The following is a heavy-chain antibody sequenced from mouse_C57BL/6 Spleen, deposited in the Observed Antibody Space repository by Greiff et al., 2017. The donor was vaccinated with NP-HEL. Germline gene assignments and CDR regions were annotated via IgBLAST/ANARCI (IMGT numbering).Heavy chain of an antibody. D-gene: IGHD2-2*01. CDR1: GYAFSSYW. Sequence: VQLQQSGAELVKPGASVKISCKASGYAFSSYWMNWVKQRPGKGLEWIGQIYPGDGDTNYNGKFKGKATLTADKSSSTAYMQLSSLTSEDSAVYFCARPLYGYDEGYYAMDYWGQGTSVTVSS. CDR3: ARPLYGYDEGYYAMDY. J-gene: IGHJ4*01. V-gene: IGHV1-80*01. CDR2: IYPGDGDT.